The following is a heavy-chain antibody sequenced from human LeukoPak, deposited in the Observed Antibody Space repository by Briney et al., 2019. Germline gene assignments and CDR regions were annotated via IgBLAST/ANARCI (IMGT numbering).Heavy chain of an antibody. CDR1: GGSISSGDYY. Sequence: KPSETLSLTCTVSGGSISSGDYYWSWIRQHPGKGLEWIGYIYYSGSTYYNPSLKSRVTISVDTSKNQFSLKLSSVTAADTAVYYCARSDYYGSGSLNWFDPWGQGTLVTVSS. CDR3: ARSDYYGSGSLNWFDP. V-gene: IGHV4-31*03. CDR2: IYYSGST. J-gene: IGHJ5*02. D-gene: IGHD3-10*01.